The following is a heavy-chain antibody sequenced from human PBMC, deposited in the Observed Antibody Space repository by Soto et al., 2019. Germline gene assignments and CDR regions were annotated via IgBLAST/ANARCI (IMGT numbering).Heavy chain of an antibody. V-gene: IGHV4-30-4*01. CDR3: ARVRRLKYSYASSGPEGFQH. CDR1: GGSISSGDYY. Sequence: TLSLPCTFSGGSISSGDYYWRWIRQPPGKGLEWIGYIYYSGSTYYNPSLKSRGTISVDTSKNEFSLKLSSVTAADTAVYSSARVRRLKYSYASSGPEGFQHWGQGTLVTVSS. CDR2: IYYSGST. J-gene: IGHJ1*01. D-gene: IGHD3-22*01.